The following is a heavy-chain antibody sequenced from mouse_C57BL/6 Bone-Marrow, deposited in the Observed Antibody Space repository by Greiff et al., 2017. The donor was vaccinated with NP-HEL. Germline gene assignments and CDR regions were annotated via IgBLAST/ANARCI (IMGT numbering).Heavy chain of an antibody. CDR1: GFTFSNYW. V-gene: IGHV6-3*01. D-gene: IGHD1-1*01. Sequence: EVKLVESGGGLVQPGGSMKLSCVASGFTFSNYWMNWVRQSPEKGLEWVAQIRLKSDNYATHYAESVKGRFTISRDDSKSSVYLQMNNLRAEDTGIYYCTSYSGSSSYAMDYWGQGTSVTVSS. CDR2: IRLKSDNYAT. CDR3: TSYSGSSSYAMDY. J-gene: IGHJ4*01.